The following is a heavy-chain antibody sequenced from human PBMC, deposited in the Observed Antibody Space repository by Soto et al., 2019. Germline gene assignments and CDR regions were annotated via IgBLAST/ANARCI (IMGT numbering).Heavy chain of an antibody. Sequence: PGGSLRLSCAASGFTFSSYAMSWVRQAPGKGLEWVSAISGSGGSTYYADSVKGRFTISRDNSKNTLYLQMNSLRAEDTAVYYCARDLPMTTVTLEGTGALYYYYGMDVWGQGTTVTVSS. J-gene: IGHJ6*02. CDR3: ARDLPMTTVTLEGTGALYYYYGMDV. V-gene: IGHV3-23*01. CDR2: ISGSGGST. D-gene: IGHD4-4*01. CDR1: GFTFSSYA.